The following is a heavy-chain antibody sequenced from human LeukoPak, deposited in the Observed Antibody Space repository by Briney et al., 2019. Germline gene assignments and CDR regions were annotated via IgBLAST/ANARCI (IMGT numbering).Heavy chain of an antibody. CDR2: IWYDGSNK. CDR1: GFTFRSYG. Sequence: GGSLRLSCAASGFTFRSYGIHWVRQAPGKGLGWVAVIWYDGSNKYYADSVKGRFTVSRDNSKNTLYLQMNSLRAEDTAVYYCATAVASSSGWYADYWGQGTLVTVSS. J-gene: IGHJ4*02. CDR3: ATAVASSSGWYADY. D-gene: IGHD6-19*01. V-gene: IGHV3-33*01.